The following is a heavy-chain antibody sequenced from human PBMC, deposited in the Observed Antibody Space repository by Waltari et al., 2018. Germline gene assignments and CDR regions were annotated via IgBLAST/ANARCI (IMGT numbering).Heavy chain of an antibody. CDR2: IYSGGST. V-gene: IGHV3-53*01. CDR3: ATGSYRPVYYYYYYGMDV. J-gene: IGHJ6*02. Sequence: VQLVQSGAEVKKPGASVKVSCKASGYTFTSYGISWVRQAPGQGLEWVSVIYSGGSTYYADSVKGRFTISRDNSKNTLYLQMNSLRAEDTAVYYCATGSYRPVYYYYYYGMDVWGQGTTVTVSS. D-gene: IGHD3-16*02. CDR1: GYTFTSYG.